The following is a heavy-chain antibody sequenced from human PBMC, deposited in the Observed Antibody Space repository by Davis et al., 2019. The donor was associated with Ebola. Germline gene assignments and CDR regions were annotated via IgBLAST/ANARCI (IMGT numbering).Heavy chain of an antibody. CDR3: VRGHYGLDV. CDR2: IKSDGSDK. Sequence: GESLKISCAASGFTFSTYSMNWVRQAPGKGLEWVATIKSDGSDKYYVDYMKGRVSISRDNADNSVYLQLNRLRAEDTAVFYCVRGHYGLDVWGRGTTVIVSS. V-gene: IGHV3-7*01. CDR1: GFTFSTYS. J-gene: IGHJ6*02.